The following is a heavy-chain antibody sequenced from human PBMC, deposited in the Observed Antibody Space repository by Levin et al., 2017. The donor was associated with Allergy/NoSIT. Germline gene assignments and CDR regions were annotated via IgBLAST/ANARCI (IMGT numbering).Heavy chain of an antibody. D-gene: IGHD5-24*01. J-gene: IGHJ4*02. CDR3: AKGGRDGDNVPVDFDA. CDR2: ISWHSGDI. CDR1: GFTFDDYG. V-gene: IGHV3-9*01. Sequence: SCAASGFTFDDYGMHWVRQAPGKGLAWVSGISWHSGDIAYADSVKGRFTISRDNAKNSLYLQMNSLRAEDTAFYYCAKGGRDGDNVPVDFDAWDQGTPVTVSS.